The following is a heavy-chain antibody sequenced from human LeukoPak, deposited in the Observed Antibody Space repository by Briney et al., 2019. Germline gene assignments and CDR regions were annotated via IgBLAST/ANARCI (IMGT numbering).Heavy chain of an antibody. CDR2: ISSSGRTT. D-gene: IGHD2-15*01. CDR1: GFTFSSYE. V-gene: IGHV3-48*03. J-gene: IGHJ6*03. Sequence: PGGSLRLSCAASGFTFSSYEMNSVRQAPGKGLEWVSYISSSGRTTYYADSVKGRFTISRDNAKNSLYLQMNSLRAEDTAVYYCARAGRKSRGVDIVRKKETAYYYMDVWGKGTTVTVSS. CDR3: ARAGRKSRGVDIVRKKETAYYYMDV.